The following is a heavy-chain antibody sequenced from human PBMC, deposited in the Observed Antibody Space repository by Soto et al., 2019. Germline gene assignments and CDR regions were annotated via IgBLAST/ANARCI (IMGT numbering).Heavy chain of an antibody. CDR1: GGSISSNDW. D-gene: IGHD2-15*01. CDR3: ARREGDCRGGSCPYYHD. V-gene: IGHV4-4*02. CDR2: IYHSGST. Sequence: QVQLQESGPGLVKPSETLSLTCTVSGGSISSNDWWSWVRQTPGKGLEWIGEIYHSGSTNYNPSLKGRVPLSLDKSKNHFSLSLNFVTAADTAVYYCARREGDCRGGSCPYYHDWGQGTLVTASS. J-gene: IGHJ4*02.